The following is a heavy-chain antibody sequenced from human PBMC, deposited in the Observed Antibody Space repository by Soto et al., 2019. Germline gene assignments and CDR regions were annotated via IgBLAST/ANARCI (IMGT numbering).Heavy chain of an antibody. V-gene: IGHV3-30-3*01. CDR1: GFSFRTYA. D-gene: IGHD3-16*01. Sequence: QVQLVESGGGVVQPGRSLRLSCVASGFSFRTYAMQCVRQAPGKGLEWVAVVSYDGGTRFYADSVRGRFTISRDNSKSTLYLDIHSLTIEDTPVYYFAREEYTHDLGALDFWGRGALVAV. CDR2: VSYDGGTR. CDR3: AREEYTHDLGALDF. J-gene: IGHJ4*02.